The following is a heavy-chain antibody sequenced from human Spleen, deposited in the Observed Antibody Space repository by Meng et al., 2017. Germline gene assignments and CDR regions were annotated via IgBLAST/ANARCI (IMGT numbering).Heavy chain of an antibody. CDR2: TSAYNGNT. Sequence: QVQLVQAGGEVKKPGASVKVSCNASGYTFSSYGISWVRQAPGQGLEWMGWTSAYNGNTRYGQKFQGRVTMTTDTSTSTAYMEMRSLRFDDTAVYYCARDSGSGWAEDYFDYWGQGTLVTVSS. CDR1: GYTFSSYG. V-gene: IGHV1-18*01. J-gene: IGHJ4*02. D-gene: IGHD6-19*01. CDR3: ARDSGSGWAEDYFDY.